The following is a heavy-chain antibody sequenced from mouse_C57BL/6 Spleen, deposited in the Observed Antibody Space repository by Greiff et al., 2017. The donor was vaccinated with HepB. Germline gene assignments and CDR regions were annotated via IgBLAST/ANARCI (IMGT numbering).Heavy chain of an antibody. CDR3: ARQGDSNSYYFDY. CDR1: GFTFSSYG. D-gene: IGHD2-5*01. CDR2: ISSGGSYT. V-gene: IGHV5-6*01. J-gene: IGHJ2*01. Sequence: EVQLQESGGDLVKPGGSLKLSCAASGFTFSSYGMSWVRQTPDKRLEWVATISSGGSYTYYPDSVKGRFTISRDNAKNTLYLQMSSLKSEDTAMYYCARQGDSNSYYFDYWGQGTTLTVSS.